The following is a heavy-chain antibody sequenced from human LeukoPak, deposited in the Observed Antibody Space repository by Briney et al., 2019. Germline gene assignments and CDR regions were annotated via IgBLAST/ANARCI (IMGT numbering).Heavy chain of an antibody. CDR3: ARLGAYYYDSSGYYYNRYFDY. J-gene: IGHJ4*02. CDR1: GYSISSGYY. D-gene: IGHD3-22*01. Sequence: SETLSLTCTVSGYSISSGYYWGWIRQSPGKGLEWIGSVYHSGSTYYNPSLKSPVTISVDTSKNQFSLELSSVTAADTAVYYCARLGAYYYDSSGYYYNRYFDYWGQGIPVTVSS. V-gene: IGHV4-38-2*02. CDR2: VYHSGST.